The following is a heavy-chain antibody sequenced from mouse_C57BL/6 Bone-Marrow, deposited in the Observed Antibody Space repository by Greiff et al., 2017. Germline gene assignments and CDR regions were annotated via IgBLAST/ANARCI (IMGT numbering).Heavy chain of an antibody. V-gene: IGHV1-66*01. D-gene: IGHD1-1*01. Sequence: QVQLHHSGPELVKPGASVKISCKASAYSFTSYYIHWVKQRLGQGLGWIGWIYPGSGNTKYNEKFKGKATLTADTSSSTAYMQLSSLTSEDSAVYYCARRGITTVVGGYFDVWGTGTTVTVSS. CDR3: ARRGITTVVGGYFDV. CDR1: AYSFTSYY. CDR2: IYPGSGNT. J-gene: IGHJ1*03.